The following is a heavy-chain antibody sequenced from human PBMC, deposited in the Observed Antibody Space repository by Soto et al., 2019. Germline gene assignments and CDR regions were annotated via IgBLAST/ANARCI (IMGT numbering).Heavy chain of an antibody. D-gene: IGHD3-22*01. Sequence: SVKVSCKASGGTFSSYAISWVRQAPGQGLEWMGGIIPIFGTANYAQKLQGRVTITADESTSTAYMELSSLRSEDTAVYYCAREVEGYYYDSRTPLGAFDIWGQGTMVTVSS. CDR3: AREVEGYYYDSRTPLGAFDI. V-gene: IGHV1-69*13. J-gene: IGHJ3*02. CDR2: IIPIFGTA. CDR1: GGTFSSYA.